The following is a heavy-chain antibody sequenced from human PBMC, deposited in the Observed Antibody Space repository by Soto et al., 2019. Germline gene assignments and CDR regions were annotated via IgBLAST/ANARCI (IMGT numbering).Heavy chain of an antibody. D-gene: IGHD2-15*01. Sequence: VESLRLSYAASGFTFSNYAMSWVRQAPGKGLEWVSAISGSGGSTYYADSVKGRFTISRDNSKNPQSLQMNSLRAEDTAVYYCEKVGYCSGGSCHAFALYFGMGECGQGNTVTVS. CDR2: ISGSGGST. CDR3: EKVGYCSGGSCHAFALYFGMGE. J-gene: IGHJ6*01. CDR1: GFTFSNYA. V-gene: IGHV3-23*01.